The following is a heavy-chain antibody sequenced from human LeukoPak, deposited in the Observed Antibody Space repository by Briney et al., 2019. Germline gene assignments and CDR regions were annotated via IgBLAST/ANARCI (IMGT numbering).Heavy chain of an antibody. CDR1: GFTFSNYA. CDR3: AKDESGGVVSFDY. J-gene: IGHJ4*02. Sequence: PGGSLRLSCAASGFAASGFTFSNYAMSWVRQAPGKGLEWVSAISGSGGSTFYADSVKGRFTISRDNSKNTLYLQMNSLRAEDTALYYCAKDESGGVVSFDYWGQGTLVTVSS. V-gene: IGHV3-23*01. D-gene: IGHD3-3*01. CDR2: ISGSGGST.